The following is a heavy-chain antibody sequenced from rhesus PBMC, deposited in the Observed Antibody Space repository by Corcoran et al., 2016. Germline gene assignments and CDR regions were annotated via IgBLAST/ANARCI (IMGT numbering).Heavy chain of an antibody. CDR2: ISDSARIT. V-gene: IGHV4-173*01. CDR1: GGSICSHW. CDR3: ARMKYCSGIYCYLPGY. D-gene: IGHD2-27*01. J-gene: IGHJ4*01. Sequence: QLHLQESGPGLVKPSETLSLTCAVTGGSICSHWWSWIRQPPGRGRVWIGRISDSARITTSNPPLKSRVTISPDTTTTQLSLKLISLTAADTAVYYCARMKYCSGIYCYLPGYWGQGVLVTVSS.